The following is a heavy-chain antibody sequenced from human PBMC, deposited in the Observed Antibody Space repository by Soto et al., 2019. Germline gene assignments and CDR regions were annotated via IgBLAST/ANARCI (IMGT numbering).Heavy chain of an antibody. CDR2: TYYRSKWYN. CDR3: ARSACQRFLVGATPYYFAY. Sequence: SQTLSLTCVISGGSVSRNSAAWNWIRQSPSGGLEWLGRTYYRSKWYNEYAVSVKSRIIINPDTSKNQFSLKLNSVSPEDTAVYYRARSACQRFLVGATPYYFAYPSRGTPVTVSA. J-gene: IGHJ4*01. CDR1: GGSVSRNSAA. V-gene: IGHV6-1*01. D-gene: IGHD1-26*01.